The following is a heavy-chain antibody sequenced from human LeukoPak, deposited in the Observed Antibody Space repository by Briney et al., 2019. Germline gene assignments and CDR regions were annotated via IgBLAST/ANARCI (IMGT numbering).Heavy chain of an antibody. V-gene: IGHV3-15*07. CDR3: TTDPDIVVVPAANCFDY. CDR1: GFTFSPYS. D-gene: IGHD2-2*01. J-gene: IGHJ4*02. CDR2: IKSKTDGGTT. Sequence: GGSLRLSCEASGFTFSPYSMNWVRQAPGKGLEWVGRIKSKTDGGTTDYAAPVKGRFTISRDDSKNTLYLQMNSLKTEDTAVYYCTTDPDIVVVPAANCFDYWGQGTLVTVSS.